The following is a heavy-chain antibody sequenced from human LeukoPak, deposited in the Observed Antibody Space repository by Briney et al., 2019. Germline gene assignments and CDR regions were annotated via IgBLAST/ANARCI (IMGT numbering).Heavy chain of an antibody. J-gene: IGHJ4*02. CDR1: GFTFSRYA. Sequence: GGSLRLSCAASGFTFSRYAMSWVRQATGKGLEWVSAISGSGGSTYYADSVKGRFTISRDNSKNTLYLQMNSLRAEDTAVFYCAKDYYYGSGSYYTEFDYWGQGTLVTVSS. V-gene: IGHV3-23*01. D-gene: IGHD3-10*01. CDR2: ISGSGGST. CDR3: AKDYYYGSGSYYTEFDY.